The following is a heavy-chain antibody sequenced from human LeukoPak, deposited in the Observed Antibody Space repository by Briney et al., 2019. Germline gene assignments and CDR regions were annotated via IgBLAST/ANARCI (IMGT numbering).Heavy chain of an antibody. CDR2: ISSSSSYI. Sequence: GGSLRLSCAASGFTFSSYSMNWVRQAPGKGLEWVSSISSSSSYIYYADSVKGRFTISRDNAKNSLYLQMNNLRAEDTAVYYCARVVVVPAAIYYYGMDVWGQGTTVTVSS. CDR1: GFTFSSYS. V-gene: IGHV3-21*01. J-gene: IGHJ6*02. CDR3: ARVVVVPAAIYYYGMDV. D-gene: IGHD2-2*01.